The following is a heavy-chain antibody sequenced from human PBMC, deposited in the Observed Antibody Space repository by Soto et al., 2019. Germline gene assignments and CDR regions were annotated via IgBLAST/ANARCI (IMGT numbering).Heavy chain of an antibody. CDR1: GGSISSGGYF. Sequence: QVQLQESGPGLVKPSQTLSLTCTVSGGSISSGGYFWSWIRQHPGKGLEWIGFIYYSGSTYYNPSLKSRVTISVDTSKNQVSLKLSSVTAADTAVYYCAREGAAPYYYYGMDVCVQGTTVTVSS. J-gene: IGHJ6*02. CDR2: IYYSGST. D-gene: IGHD6-6*01. CDR3: AREGAAPYYYYGMDV. V-gene: IGHV4-31*03.